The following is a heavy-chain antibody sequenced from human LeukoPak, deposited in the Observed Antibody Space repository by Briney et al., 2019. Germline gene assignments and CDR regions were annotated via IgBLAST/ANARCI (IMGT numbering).Heavy chain of an antibody. CDR3: AKGYYYDSSGYLFDY. J-gene: IGHJ4*02. Sequence: GGSLRLSCAASGFTFSNYAMNWVRQAPGKGLEWVSVISGSGSSTYYADSVKGRFTISRDNSKNTLYLQMNSLRAEDTAVYYCAKGYYYDSSGYLFDYWGQGTLVTVSS. CDR2: ISGSGSST. V-gene: IGHV3-23*01. CDR1: GFTFSNYA. D-gene: IGHD3-22*01.